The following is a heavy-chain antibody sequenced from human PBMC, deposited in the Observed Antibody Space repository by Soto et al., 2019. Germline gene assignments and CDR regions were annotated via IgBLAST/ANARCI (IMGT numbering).Heavy chain of an antibody. J-gene: IGHJ6*04. Sequence: VQLVQSGAEVKKPGSSVKVSCTTSGDILSGYTLSWVRQAPGQGLQWMGRISPVIGAPFYTLKFPDRVALAADISTDTVYMDPRRPTSEDTAVYSCARVSATTEWTRGTDVWGKGTRVTVTS. CDR2: ISPVIGAP. CDR1: GDILSGYT. V-gene: IGHV1-69*08. CDR3: ARVSATTEWTRGTDV. D-gene: IGHD1-1*01.